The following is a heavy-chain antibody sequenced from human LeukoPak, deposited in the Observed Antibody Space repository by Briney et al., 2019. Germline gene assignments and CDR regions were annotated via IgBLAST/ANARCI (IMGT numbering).Heavy chain of an antibody. V-gene: IGHV3-23*01. J-gene: IGHJ6*02. D-gene: IGHD4-17*01. CDR1: GFTFRSYA. CDR2: ISGSGGST. CDR3: AKDLTVTRYYYYGMDV. Sequence: GGSLRLSCAASGFTFRSYAMSWVRQAPGKGLEWVSAISGSGGSTYYADSVKGRFTISRDNSKNTLYLQMNGLRAEDTAVYYCAKDLTVTRYYYYGMDVWGQGTTVTVSS.